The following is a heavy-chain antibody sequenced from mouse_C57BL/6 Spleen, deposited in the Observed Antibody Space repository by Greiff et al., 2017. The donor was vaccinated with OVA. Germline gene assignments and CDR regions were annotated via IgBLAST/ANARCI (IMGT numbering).Heavy chain of an antibody. D-gene: IGHD3-2*02. J-gene: IGHJ3*01. Sequence: QVQLQQPGAELVRPGSSVKLSCKASGYTFTSYWMHWVKQRPIQGLEWIGNIDPSDSETHYNQKFKDKATLTVDKSSSTAYMQLSSLTSEDSAVYYCARSDSSGYGFAYWGQGTLVTVSA. CDR1: GYTFTSYW. CDR3: ARSDSSGYGFAY. V-gene: IGHV1-52*01. CDR2: IDPSDSET.